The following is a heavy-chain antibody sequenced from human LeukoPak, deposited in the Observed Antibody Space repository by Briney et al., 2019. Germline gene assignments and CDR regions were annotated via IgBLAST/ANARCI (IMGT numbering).Heavy chain of an antibody. D-gene: IGHD5-24*01. V-gene: IGHV3-30*03. J-gene: IGHJ4*02. CDR3: TSANYGPAY. CDR2: ISYDGSNK. CDR1: GFTFSSYG. Sequence: GGSLRLSCAASGFTFSSYGMHWVRQAPGKGLEWVAVISYDGSNKYYADSVKGRLTISRDNSKNTLYLQMNSLRAEDTAVYYCTSANYGPAYWGQGTLVTVSS.